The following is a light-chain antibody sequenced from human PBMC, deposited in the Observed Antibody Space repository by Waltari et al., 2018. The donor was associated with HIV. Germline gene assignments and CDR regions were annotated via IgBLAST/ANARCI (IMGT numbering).Light chain of an antibody. V-gene: IGLV2-14*01. CDR3: SSYTSSSPWV. CDR1: SSDVGGYNY. Sequence: QSALTQPASVSGSPGQSITIPCTGTSSDVGGYNYVSWYQQHPDKAPKLMIYEVSNRPSGVSNRFSGSKSGNTASLTISGLQAEDEADYYCSSYTSSSPWVFGGGTKLTVL. J-gene: IGLJ3*02. CDR2: EVS.